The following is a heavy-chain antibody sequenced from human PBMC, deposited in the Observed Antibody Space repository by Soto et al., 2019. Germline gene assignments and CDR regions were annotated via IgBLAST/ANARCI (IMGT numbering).Heavy chain of an antibody. V-gene: IGHV4-59*01. CDR3: ARDLESYYGVAFDY. D-gene: IGHD3-10*01. CDR1: GGSIGNSY. J-gene: IGHJ4*02. Sequence: NPSETLSLTCTVSGGSIGNSYWTWIRQPPGKGLEWIGYIYYNGNTNYNPSLKSRVTISVDTSKNQFSLKLSSVTAADTAVYYCARDLESYYGVAFDYWGQGILVTVSS. CDR2: IYYNGNT.